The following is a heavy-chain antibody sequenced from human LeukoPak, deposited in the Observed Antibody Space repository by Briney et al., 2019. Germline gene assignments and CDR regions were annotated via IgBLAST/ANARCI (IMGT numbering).Heavy chain of an antibody. V-gene: IGHV3-30*03. CDR3: ATEPDSMIVVVDDY. CDR1: GFTFSSYG. J-gene: IGHJ4*02. Sequence: TGGSLRLSCAASGFTFSSYGMHWVRQAPGKGLEWVAVISYDGSNKYYADSVKGRFTISRDNSKNTLYLQMNSLRAEDTAVYYCATEPDSMIVVVDDYWGQGTLVTVSS. D-gene: IGHD3-22*01. CDR2: ISYDGSNK.